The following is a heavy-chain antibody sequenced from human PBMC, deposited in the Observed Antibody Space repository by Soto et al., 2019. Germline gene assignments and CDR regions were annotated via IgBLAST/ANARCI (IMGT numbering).Heavy chain of an antibody. CDR3: ARDGRFGEDRAWWFDL. V-gene: IGHV3-33*01. D-gene: IGHD3-10*01. J-gene: IGHJ2*01. CDR2: IWYDGSNK. Sequence: QVQLVESGGGVVQPGRSLRLSCAASGFSFNSYGMHWVRQAPGKGLEWVAIIWYDGSNKYYADSVKGRFTISRDNSKNIVYLQMDSLRAEDTAVFYCARDGRFGEDRAWWFDLWGRGTLVSVSS. CDR1: GFSFNSYG.